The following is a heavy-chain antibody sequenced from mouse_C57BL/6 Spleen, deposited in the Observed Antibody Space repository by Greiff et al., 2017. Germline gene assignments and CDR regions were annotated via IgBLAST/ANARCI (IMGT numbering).Heavy chain of an antibody. CDR1: GYTFTDYY. Sequence: VQLQQSGPELVKPGASVKISCKASGYTFTDYYMNWVKQSHGKSLEWIGDINPNNGGTSYNQKFKGKATLTVDKSSSTAYMELRSLTSEDSAVYYCARSRIYDGGRYYFDYWGQGTTLTVSS. CDR2: INPNNGGT. D-gene: IGHD2-3*01. CDR3: ARSRIYDGGRYYFDY. J-gene: IGHJ2*01. V-gene: IGHV1-26*01.